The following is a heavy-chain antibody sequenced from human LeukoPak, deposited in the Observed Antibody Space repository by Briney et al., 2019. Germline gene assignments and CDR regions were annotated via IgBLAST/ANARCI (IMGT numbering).Heavy chain of an antibody. J-gene: IGHJ4*02. D-gene: IGHD6-13*01. CDR2: IIPILGIA. CDR1: GGTFSSYA. CDR3: ARDLGGSSWYSDY. Sequence: SVKVSCKSSGGTFSSYAISWVRPAAGQGLEWMGRIIPILGIANYAQKFQGRVTITADKSTSTAYMELSSLRSEDTAVYYCARDLGGSSWYSDYWGQGTLVTVPS. V-gene: IGHV1-69*04.